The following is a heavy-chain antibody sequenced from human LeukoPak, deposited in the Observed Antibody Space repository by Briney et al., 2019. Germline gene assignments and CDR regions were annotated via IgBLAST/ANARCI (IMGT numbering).Heavy chain of an antibody. CDR3: ARVATIFSEFDY. V-gene: IGHV1-46*01. D-gene: IGHD3-9*01. J-gene: IGHJ4*02. CDR1: GYTFTSYY. CDR2: INPSGCST. Sequence: ASVTVSCKASGYTFTSYYMHWVRQAPGQGLEWMGIINPSGCSTSYAQKFQGRDTMTRDTSTSTVYMELSSLRSEDTAVYYCARVATIFSEFDYWGQGTLVTVSS.